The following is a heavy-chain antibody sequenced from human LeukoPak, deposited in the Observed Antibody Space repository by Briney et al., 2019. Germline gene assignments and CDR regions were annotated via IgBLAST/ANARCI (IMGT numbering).Heavy chain of an antibody. Sequence: VASVKVSCKASGYTFTSYGISWVRQAPGQGLEWMGWISAYSGNTNYAQKLQGRVTMTTDTSTSTAYMELRSLRSDDTAVYYCARGRSDILTGYYFDYWGQGTLVTVSS. V-gene: IGHV1-18*01. CDR1: GYTFTSYG. D-gene: IGHD3-9*01. CDR2: ISAYSGNT. CDR3: ARGRSDILTGYYFDY. J-gene: IGHJ4*02.